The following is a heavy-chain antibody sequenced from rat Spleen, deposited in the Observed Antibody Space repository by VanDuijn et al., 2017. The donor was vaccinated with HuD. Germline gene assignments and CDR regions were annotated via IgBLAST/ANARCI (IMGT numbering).Heavy chain of an antibody. CDR3: ARQDTTGSPFDY. V-gene: IGHV5-7*01. Sequence: EVQLVESGGGLVQPGRSLKLSCAASGFTFNDYNMAWVRQAPKKGLEWVATISYDGSSTYYRDSVKGRFTISRDNAKSTLYLQMDSLRSEDTATYYCARQDTTGSPFDYWGQGVMVTVSS. D-gene: IGHD1-7*01. J-gene: IGHJ2*01. CDR2: ISYDGSST. CDR1: GFTFNDYN.